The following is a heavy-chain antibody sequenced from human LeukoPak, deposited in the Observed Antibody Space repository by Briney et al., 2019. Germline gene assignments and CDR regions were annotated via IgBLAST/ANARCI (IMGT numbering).Heavy chain of an antibody. CDR2: IIPIFGTL. CDR3: ARGIGDTTMVHDAFDI. Sequence: ASVKVSCTASGGTFSSYAISWVRQATGQGLEWMGGIIPIFGTLNYAQKFQGRVTITADESTSTAYMELSSLRSEDTALYYCARGIGDTTMVHDAFDIWGQGTMVTVSS. V-gene: IGHV1-69*13. CDR1: GGTFSSYA. J-gene: IGHJ3*02. D-gene: IGHD5-18*01.